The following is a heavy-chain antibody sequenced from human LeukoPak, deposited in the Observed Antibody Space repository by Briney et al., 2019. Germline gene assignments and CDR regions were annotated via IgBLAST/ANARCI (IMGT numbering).Heavy chain of an antibody. CDR3: ARGGGCTTTSCDFDW. CDR2: IHHSGTT. V-gene: IGHV4-59*02. CDR1: GDSVSRYF. D-gene: IGHD2-8*01. J-gene: IGHJ4*02. Sequence: PSETLSLTCTVSGDSVSRYFWNWIRQPPGKGLEWIAYIHHSGTTNYNPSLKSRVAISVDTSKNQFSLKLSSVTAADTAVYFCARGGGCTTTSCDFDWWGQGTQVTVSS.